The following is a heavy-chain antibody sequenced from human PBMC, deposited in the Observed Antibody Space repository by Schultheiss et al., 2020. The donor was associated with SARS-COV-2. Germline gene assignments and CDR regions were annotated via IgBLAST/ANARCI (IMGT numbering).Heavy chain of an antibody. V-gene: IGHV5-10-1*01. CDR2: IDPSDSYT. J-gene: IGHJ5*02. D-gene: IGHD2-2*01. Sequence: GGSLRLSCKGSGYSFTSYWISWVRQMPGKGLEWMGRIDPSDSYTNYSPSFQGHVTISADKSISTAYLQWSSLKASDTAMYYCARGGGYCSSTSCYSYNWFDPWGQGTLVTVSS. CDR1: GYSFTSYW. CDR3: ARGGGYCSSTSCYSYNWFDP.